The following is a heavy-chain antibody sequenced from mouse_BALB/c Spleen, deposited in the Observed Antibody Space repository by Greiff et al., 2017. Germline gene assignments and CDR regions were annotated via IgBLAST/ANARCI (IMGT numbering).Heavy chain of an antibody. CDR1: GYTFTSYT. CDR3: ARVYGNFHY. CDR2: INPSSGYT. J-gene: IGHJ2*01. D-gene: IGHD2-10*02. V-gene: IGHV1-4*02. Sequence: QVQLKESAAELARPGASVKMSCKASGYTFTSYTMHWVKQRPGQGLEWIGYINPSSGYTEYNQKFKDKTTLTADKSSSTAYMQLSSLTSEDSAVYYCARVYGNFHYWGQGTTLTVSS.